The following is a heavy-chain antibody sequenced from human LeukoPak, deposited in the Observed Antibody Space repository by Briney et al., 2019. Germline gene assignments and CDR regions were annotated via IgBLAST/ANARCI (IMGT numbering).Heavy chain of an antibody. CDR2: IYPGDSET. CDR1: GYSFPPYW. J-gene: IGHJ4*02. V-gene: IGHV5-51*01. Sequence: GESLKISCKGSGYSFPPYWIGWVRQMPGKGLEWMGIIYPGDSETRYSPSFQGQVTISADKSISTAYLQWSRLKASDTAMYYCARKSRADYWGQGTLVTVSS. CDR3: ARKSRADY.